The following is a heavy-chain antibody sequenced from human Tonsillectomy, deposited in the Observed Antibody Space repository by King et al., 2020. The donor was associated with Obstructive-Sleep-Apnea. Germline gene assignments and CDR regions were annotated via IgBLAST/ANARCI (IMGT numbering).Heavy chain of an antibody. CDR1: GVSITTYY. Sequence: HVQLQESGPRLVRPSETLSLTCTASGVSITTYYWSWIRQPPGKGREWMGYIYHSGSTAYNPSLKSRVTISVDTPKNQFSLRLSSVTAADTAVYYCARGGAGTGGLDMWGQGTMVTVSS. CDR3: ARGGAGTGGLDM. V-gene: IGHV4-59*01. J-gene: IGHJ3*02. CDR2: IYHSGST. D-gene: IGHD6-19*01.